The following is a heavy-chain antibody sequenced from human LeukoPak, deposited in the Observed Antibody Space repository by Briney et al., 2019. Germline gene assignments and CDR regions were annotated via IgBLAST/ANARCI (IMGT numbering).Heavy chain of an antibody. CDR3: ATERDQQRRAFDI. CDR1: GGSISSYY. D-gene: IGHD6-13*01. Sequence: PSETLSLTCTVSGGSISSYYWSWLRQPPGKGLEWIGYIYYSGSTNYNPSLKSRVTISVDTSKNQFSLKLSSVTAADTAVYYCATERDQQRRAFDIWGQGTMVTVSS. V-gene: IGHV4-59*01. J-gene: IGHJ3*02. CDR2: IYYSGST.